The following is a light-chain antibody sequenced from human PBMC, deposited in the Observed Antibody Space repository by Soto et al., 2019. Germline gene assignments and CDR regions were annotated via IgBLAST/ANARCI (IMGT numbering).Light chain of an antibody. V-gene: IGLV1-40*01. J-gene: IGLJ2*01. CDR1: SSNIGAGYD. CDR3: QSYDSSLSAHVV. CDR2: GNS. Sequence: QSVLTQPPSVSGAPGQRVTISCTGSSSNIGAGYDVHWYQQLPGTAPKLLIYGNSNRPSGVPDRFSGSKSGTSASLAITGLQAEDEAEYYCQSYDSSLSAHVVFGGGTQLTVL.